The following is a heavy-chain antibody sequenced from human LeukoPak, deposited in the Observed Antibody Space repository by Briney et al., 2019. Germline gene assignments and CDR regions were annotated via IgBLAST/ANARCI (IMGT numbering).Heavy chain of an antibody. J-gene: IGHJ4*02. Sequence: ASVKVSCKASGYTFTGYYMHWVRQAPGQGLGWMGWINHNSGGTNYAQKFQGRVTMTRDTSISTAYMELSRLRSDDTGVYYCARDHQLDYWGQGTLVTVSS. CDR3: ARDHQLDY. CDR2: INHNSGGT. CDR1: GYTFTGYY. V-gene: IGHV1-2*02.